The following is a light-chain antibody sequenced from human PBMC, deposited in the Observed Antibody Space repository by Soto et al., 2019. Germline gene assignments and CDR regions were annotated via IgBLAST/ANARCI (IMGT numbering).Light chain of an antibody. J-gene: IGLJ2*01. V-gene: IGLV3-25*03. CDR2: KDR. CDR1: ALPKQY. CDR3: QSADSSGTYVV. Sequence: SYELTQPPSVSGSPGQTARITCSGDALPKQYAYWYQQKPGQAPVLAIYKDRERPSGIPERFSGSSSGTTVTLTISGVQAEDEADYYCQSADSSGTYVVFGGGTKLTVL.